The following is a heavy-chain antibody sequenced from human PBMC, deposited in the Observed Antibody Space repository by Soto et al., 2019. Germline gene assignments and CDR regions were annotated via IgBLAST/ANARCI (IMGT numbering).Heavy chain of an antibody. J-gene: IGHJ5*02. Sequence: SETLSLTCAVYGGSFSGYYWSWIRQPPGKGLEWIGEINHSGSTNYNLSLKSRVTISVDTSKNQFSLKLSSVTAADTAVYYCATSNWFDPWGQGTLVTVSS. V-gene: IGHV4-34*01. CDR3: ATSNWFDP. CDR1: GGSFSGYY. CDR2: INHSGST.